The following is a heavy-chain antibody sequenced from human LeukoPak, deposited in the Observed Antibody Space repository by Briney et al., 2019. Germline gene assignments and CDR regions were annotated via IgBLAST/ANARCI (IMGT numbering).Heavy chain of an antibody. CDR1: GFTFSSYW. CDR2: IKQDGSGK. V-gene: IGHV3-7*01. Sequence: PGGSLRLSCAAAGFTFSSYWMSWVRQAPGKGLEWVANIKQDGSGKYYVDSVKGRFTISRDNAKNSLYLQMNSLRAEDTAVYYCARAYYYDSSGYRSNWFDPWGQGTLVTVSS. J-gene: IGHJ5*02. CDR3: ARAYYYDSSGYRSNWFDP. D-gene: IGHD3-22*01.